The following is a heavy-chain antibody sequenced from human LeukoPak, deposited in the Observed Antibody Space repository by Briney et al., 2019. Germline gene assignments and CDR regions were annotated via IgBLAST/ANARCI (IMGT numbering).Heavy chain of an antibody. V-gene: IGHV4-59*01. CDR2: IYYSGST. CDR1: GGSISSYY. J-gene: IGHJ4*02. D-gene: IGHD6-13*01. Sequence: SETLSLTCTVSGGSISSYYWSWIRQPPGKGLEWIGYIYYSGSTNYNPSLKSRVTISVDTSKNQFSLKLSSVTAADTAVYYCAVGAAANWGQGTLVTVSS. CDR3: AVGAAAN.